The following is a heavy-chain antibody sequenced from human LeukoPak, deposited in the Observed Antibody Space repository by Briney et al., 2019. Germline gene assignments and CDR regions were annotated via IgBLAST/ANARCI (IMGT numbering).Heavy chain of an antibody. V-gene: IGHV1-2*02. CDR1: GYTFTGYY. Sequence: ASVKVSCKASGYTFTGYYMHWVRQAPGQGLEWMGWINPNSGGTNYAQKFQGRVTMTRDTSISTAYMELSRLRSDDTAVYYCARGRDYCTNGVCYRLNLPTDYWGQGTLVTVSS. D-gene: IGHD2-8*01. J-gene: IGHJ4*02. CDR2: INPNSGGT. CDR3: ARGRDYCTNGVCYRLNLPTDY.